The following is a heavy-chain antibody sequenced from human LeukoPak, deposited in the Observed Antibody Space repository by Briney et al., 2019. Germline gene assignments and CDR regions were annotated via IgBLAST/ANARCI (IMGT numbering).Heavy chain of an antibody. CDR3: AKDQVLGIVGATYY. V-gene: IGHV3-30*02. CDR1: GFTFSSYG. J-gene: IGHJ4*02. D-gene: IGHD1-26*01. Sequence: GGSLRLSCAASGFTFSSYGMHWVRQAPGKGLEWVAFIRCDGSNKYYADSVKGRFTISRDNSKNTLYLQMNSLRAEDTAVYYCAKDQVLGIVGATYYWGQGTLVTVSS. CDR2: IRCDGSNK.